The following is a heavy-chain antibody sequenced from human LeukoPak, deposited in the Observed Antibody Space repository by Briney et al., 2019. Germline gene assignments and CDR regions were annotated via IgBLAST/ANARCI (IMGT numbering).Heavy chain of an antibody. CDR3: ARQSGYYYYYYYMDV. CDR2: IYYSGST. CDR1: GGSISSHY. V-gene: IGHV4-59*11. J-gene: IGHJ6*03. Sequence: SETLSLTCTVSGGSISSHYWSWIRQPPGKGLEWIGYIYYSGSTNYNPSLKSRVTISVDTSKNQFSLKLSSVTAADTAVYYCARQSGYYYYYYYMDVWGKGTTVTISS. D-gene: IGHD3-22*01.